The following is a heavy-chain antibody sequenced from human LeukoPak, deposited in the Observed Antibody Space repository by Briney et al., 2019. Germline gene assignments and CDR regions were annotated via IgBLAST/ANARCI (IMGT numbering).Heavy chain of an antibody. Sequence: PGGSLRLSCAASGFTFSTYAMSWVRQAPGKGLEWVSAVRGSGSDTYYADSVKGRFTISGDNSKNTLYLQMNSLRAEDTAIYYCAKTSRGNSGYDSPFDYWGQGTLVTVSS. CDR3: AKTSRGNSGYDSPFDY. CDR1: GFTFSTYA. D-gene: IGHD5-12*01. CDR2: VRGSGSDT. V-gene: IGHV3-23*01. J-gene: IGHJ4*02.